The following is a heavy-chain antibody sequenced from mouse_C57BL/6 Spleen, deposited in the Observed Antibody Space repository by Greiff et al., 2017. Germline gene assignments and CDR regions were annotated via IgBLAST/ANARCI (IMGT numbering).Heavy chain of an antibody. J-gene: IGHJ3*01. CDR3: ARGGFAY. Sequence: EVQLQQSGPELVKPGASVKISCKASGYTFTDYYMNWVKQSPGQSLEWIGDINPNNGGTRYNQKFKGKATLTVDKSSSTAYMELRCLTSENSADYYCARGGFAYWGQGTLVTVSA. CDR2: INPNNGGT. V-gene: IGHV1-26*01. CDR1: GYTFTDYY.